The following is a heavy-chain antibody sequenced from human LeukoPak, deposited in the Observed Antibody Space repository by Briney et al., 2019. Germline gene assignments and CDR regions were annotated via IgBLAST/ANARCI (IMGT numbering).Heavy chain of an antibody. V-gene: IGHV4-59*11. J-gene: IGHJ4*02. CDR3: ARESRYFDWLFYFDY. CDR1: GGSISSHY. Sequence: TASETLSLTCTVSGGSISSHYWSWIRQPPGKGLEWIGYIYYSGSTNYNPSLKSRVTIAVDTSKNQFSLKLSSVTAADTAVYYCARESRYFDWLFYFDYWGQGILVTVSS. CDR2: IYYSGST. D-gene: IGHD3-9*01.